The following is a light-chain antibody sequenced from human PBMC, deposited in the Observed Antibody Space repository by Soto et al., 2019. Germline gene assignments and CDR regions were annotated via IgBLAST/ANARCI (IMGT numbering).Light chain of an antibody. CDR2: DVS. CDR3: SSFTSSSTYV. J-gene: IGLJ1*01. Sequence: QSALTQPASVSGSPGQSIAISCTGTSSDIGAYNYVSWYQQYPGKAPKLMIYDVSNRPSGVSDRFSGSKSGNTASLTISGLQAEDEAEYYCSSFTSSSTYVFGTATKLTVL. V-gene: IGLV2-14*01. CDR1: SSDIGAYNY.